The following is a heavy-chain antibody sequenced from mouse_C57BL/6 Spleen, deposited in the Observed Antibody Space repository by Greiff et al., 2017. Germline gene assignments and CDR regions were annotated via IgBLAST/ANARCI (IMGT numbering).Heavy chain of an antibody. V-gene: IGHV1-62-2*01. D-gene: IGHD2-12*01. CDR3: ARHEDPGVTFYY. CDR1: GYTFTEYP. J-gene: IGHJ2*01. Sequence: VKLVESGAELVKPGASVKLSCKASGYTFTEYPIHWVKQRSGQGLEWIGWFYPGSGSIKYNEKFKDKATLTADKSTSTVYMELSRLTPDDSAVYICARHEDPGVTFYYWGPGTTLTVSS. CDR2: FYPGSGSI.